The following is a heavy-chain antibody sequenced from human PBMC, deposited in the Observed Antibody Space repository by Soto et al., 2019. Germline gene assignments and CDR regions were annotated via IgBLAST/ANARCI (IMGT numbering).Heavy chain of an antibody. D-gene: IGHD1-26*01. CDR3: VRSDGWEPRFYH. Sequence: QVQLVESGGGVVQPGGSLRLSCPVSGFTFSYYAMHWVRQAPGKGLEWVAVISFDGSNKYYADSVKGRFTISRDNSKNTLFLQMHSLRTEDTAVYYCVRSDGWEPRFYHWGQGTQVTVSS. CDR1: GFTFSYYA. J-gene: IGHJ4*02. CDR2: ISFDGSNK. V-gene: IGHV3-30-3*01.